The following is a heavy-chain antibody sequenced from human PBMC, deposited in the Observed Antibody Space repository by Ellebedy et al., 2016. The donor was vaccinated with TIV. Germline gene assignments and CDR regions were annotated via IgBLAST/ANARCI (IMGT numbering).Heavy chain of an antibody. Sequence: GGSLRLSCAASGFTVSSNYMSWVRQAPGKGLEWVSVIYSGGSTYYADSVKGRFAISRDNSKNTLYLQMNSLRDEDTAVYYCAKVAGTLIFPAYYYYGMDVWGQGTTVTVSS. CDR1: GFTVSSNY. J-gene: IGHJ6*02. V-gene: IGHV3-53*01. D-gene: IGHD6-19*01. CDR2: IYSGGST. CDR3: AKVAGTLIFPAYYYYGMDV.